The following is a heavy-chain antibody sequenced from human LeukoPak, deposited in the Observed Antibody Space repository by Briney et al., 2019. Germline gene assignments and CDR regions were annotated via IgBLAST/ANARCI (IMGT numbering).Heavy chain of an antibody. D-gene: IGHD3-3*01. V-gene: IGHV4-4*07. J-gene: IGHJ5*02. CDR1: GGSISSYY. Sequence: SETLSLTCTVPGGSISSYYWSWIRQPAGKGLEWIGRIYTSGSTNYNPSLKSRVTMSVDTSKNQFSLKLSSVTAADTAVYYCARSLGSAWYYDFWSGYFWFDPWGQGTLVTVSS. CDR2: IYTSGST. CDR3: ARSLGSAWYYDFWSGYFWFDP.